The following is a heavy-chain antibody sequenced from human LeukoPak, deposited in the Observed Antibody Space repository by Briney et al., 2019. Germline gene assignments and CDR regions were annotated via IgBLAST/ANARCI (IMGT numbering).Heavy chain of an antibody. CDR3: ARHVARNSKFLDAFDI. D-gene: IGHD2-15*01. J-gene: IGHJ3*02. CDR2: IYPGDSDT. Sequence: LGESLKISCKGSGYSFTSYWIGWVRQMPGKGLEWMGIIYPGDSDTRYSPSFQGQVTISADKSISTAYLQWSSLKASDTAMYYCARHVARNSKFLDAFDIWGQGTMVTVSS. V-gene: IGHV5-51*01. CDR1: GYSFTSYW.